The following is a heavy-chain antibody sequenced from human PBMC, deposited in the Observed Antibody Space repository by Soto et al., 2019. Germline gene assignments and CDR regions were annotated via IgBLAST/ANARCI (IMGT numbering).Heavy chain of an antibody. CDR2: ISWNSGSI. CDR3: AKDIRSLPTDAFDI. V-gene: IGHV3-9*01. D-gene: IGHD4-17*01. J-gene: IGHJ3*02. CDR1: GFTFDDYA. Sequence: SLSLSCAASGFTFDDYAMHWVRQAPGKGLEWVSGISWNSGSIGYADSVKGRFTISRDNAKNSLYLQMNSLRAEDTALYYCAKDIRSLPTDAFDIWGQGTMVTVSS.